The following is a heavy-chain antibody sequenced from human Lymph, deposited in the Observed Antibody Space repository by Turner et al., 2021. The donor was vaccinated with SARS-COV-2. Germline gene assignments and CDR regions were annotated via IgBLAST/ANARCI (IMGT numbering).Heavy chain of an antibody. CDR2: MNPNSGYT. CDR3: AKGDGYPPHGLLDP. V-gene: IGHV1-8*01. J-gene: IGHJ5*02. CDR1: GYTFTSYD. Sequence: QVQLVQSGAEVKKPGASVKVSCKASGYTFTSYDINWVRKATGQGLEWMGWMNPNSGYTGYAQKFQGRVTMTRNTSISTAYMELNSLTSDDTAVYYCAKGDGYPPHGLLDPWGQGTLVTVSS. D-gene: IGHD6-25*01.